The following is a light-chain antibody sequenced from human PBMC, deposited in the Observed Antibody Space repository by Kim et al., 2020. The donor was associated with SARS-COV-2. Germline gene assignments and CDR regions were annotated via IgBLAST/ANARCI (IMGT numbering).Light chain of an antibody. CDR2: GAS. CDR1: QNLNSRF. Sequence: SPGERVTLSCRASQNLNSRFLAWYQQKPGQAPRLLVYGASNRATGIPDRFSGSGSATDFTLTITRLEPEDFAVYFCQQFGHSPWTFGQGTKVDIK. CDR3: QQFGHSPWT. J-gene: IGKJ1*01. V-gene: IGKV3-20*01.